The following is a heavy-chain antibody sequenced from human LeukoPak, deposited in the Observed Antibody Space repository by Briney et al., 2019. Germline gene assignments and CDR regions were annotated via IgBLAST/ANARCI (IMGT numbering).Heavy chain of an antibody. Sequence: QTGGSLRLSCEASGFTFSEHSMSWVRQAPGKGLEWVSTIKRDGSNTYYTDSVEGRFTNSRDNSKNTLYLEMNTLRAEDTAVYYCAKGGYASCFDPWGQGTQVTVSS. CDR3: AKGGYASCFDP. V-gene: IGHV3-23*05. J-gene: IGHJ5*02. CDR2: IKRDGSNT. CDR1: GFTFSEHS. D-gene: IGHD2-15*01.